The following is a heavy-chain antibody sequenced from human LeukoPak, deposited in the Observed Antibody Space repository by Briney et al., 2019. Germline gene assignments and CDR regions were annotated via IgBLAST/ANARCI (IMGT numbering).Heavy chain of an antibody. CDR1: GFTVSSNY. J-gene: IGHJ4*02. CDR3: ARYGAVAGTAGES. V-gene: IGHV3-53*01. CDR2: IYSGGST. Sequence: PGGSLRLSCAASGFTVSSNYMSWVRQAPGKWLEWVSVIYSGGSTYYADSVKGRFTISRDNSKNTLYLQMNSLRAEDTAVYYCARYGAVAGTAGESWGQGTLVTVSS. D-gene: IGHD6-19*01.